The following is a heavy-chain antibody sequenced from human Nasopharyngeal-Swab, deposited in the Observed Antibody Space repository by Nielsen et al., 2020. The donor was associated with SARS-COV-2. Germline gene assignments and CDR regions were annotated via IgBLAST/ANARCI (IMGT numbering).Heavy chain of an antibody. CDR2: IYYSGST. Sequence: SETLSLTCTVSGGSISSYYWSWIRQPPGKGLGWIGYIYYSGSTNYNPSLKSRVTISVDTSKNQFSLKLSSVTAADTAVYYCARQRTAMVLDYWGQGTLVTVSS. D-gene: IGHD5-18*01. V-gene: IGHV4-59*08. CDR3: ARQRTAMVLDY. J-gene: IGHJ4*02. CDR1: GGSISSYY.